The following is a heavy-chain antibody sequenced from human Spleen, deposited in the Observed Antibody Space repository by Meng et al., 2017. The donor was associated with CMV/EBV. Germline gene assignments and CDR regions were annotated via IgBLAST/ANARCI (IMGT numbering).Heavy chain of an antibody. D-gene: IGHD3-16*01. CDR3: VMITFGGVIGNDY. V-gene: IGHV4-61*02. J-gene: IGHJ4*02. CDR1: GGSISSSSYY. Sequence: QLRLQDPGPGLVHPSATLSLTFTVSGGSISSSSYYWSWIRQPAGKGLEWIGRIYTSGSTNYNPSLKRRVTMSVDTSKNQFSLKLSSVTAADTAVYYCVMITFGGVIGNDYWGQGTLVTVSS. CDR2: IYTSGST.